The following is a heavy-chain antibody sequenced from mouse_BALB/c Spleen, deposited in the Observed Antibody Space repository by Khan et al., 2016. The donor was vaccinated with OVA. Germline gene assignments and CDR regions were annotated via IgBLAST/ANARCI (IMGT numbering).Heavy chain of an antibody. V-gene: IGHV7-3*02. D-gene: IGHD1-1*01. CDR1: GFTFTDYY. CDR3: TRDTVVASYWYFDA. J-gene: IGHJ1*01. Sequence: EVELVESGGGLVQPGGSLRLSCATSGFTFTDYYMSWVRQSPGKALEWLGFIRNKANGYTTEYSASVKGRFTISRDNSPCVLKLQMHTLRAEDSVTYDCTRDTVVASYWYFDAWGARTTVTVSS. CDR2: IRNKANGYTT.